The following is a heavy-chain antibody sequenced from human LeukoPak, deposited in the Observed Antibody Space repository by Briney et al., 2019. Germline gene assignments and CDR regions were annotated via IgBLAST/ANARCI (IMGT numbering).Heavy chain of an antibody. CDR2: ISFDGDNK. V-gene: IGHV3-30-3*01. D-gene: IGHD3-22*01. CDR3: ARDNGYYSDSRDPFDI. J-gene: IGHJ3*02. CDR1: GFTFTIYS. Sequence: GGSLRLSCAASGFTFTIYSMHWVRQAPGKGLEWVSVISFDGDNKFYADSVKDRFTVSRDNSKNTLYLQMNSLRVEDTAVYFCARDNGYYSDSRDPFDIWGQGTMVTVSS.